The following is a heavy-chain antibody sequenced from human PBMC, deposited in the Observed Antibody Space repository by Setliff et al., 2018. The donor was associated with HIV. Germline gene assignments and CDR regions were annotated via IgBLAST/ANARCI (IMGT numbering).Heavy chain of an antibody. J-gene: IGHJ4*02. D-gene: IGHD1-26*01. Sequence: SETLSLTCTVSGGSISTYYWNWIRQPPGKGLEWIGYIYSSGSTNYNPSLKSRVTISVDTSKNQLSLKLSSVTAADTAEYYCARAGRGSGRYVYSFDYWGQGSLVTVSS. V-gene: IGHV4-4*08. CDR3: ARAGRGSGRYVYSFDY. CDR2: IYSSGST. CDR1: GGSISTYY.